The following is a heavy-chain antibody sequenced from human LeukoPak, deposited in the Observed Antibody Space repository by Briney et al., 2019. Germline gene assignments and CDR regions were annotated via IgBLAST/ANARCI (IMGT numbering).Heavy chain of an antibody. CDR3: ARYRSGSYWSAFDI. Sequence: SETLSLTCAVYGGSFSGYYWSWIRQPPGKGLEWIGEINHSGSTNYNPSLKSRVTISVDTSKNQFSLKLSSVTAADTAVYYCARYRSGSYWSAFDIWGQGTMVTVSS. CDR1: GGSFSGYY. J-gene: IGHJ3*02. CDR2: INHSGST. D-gene: IGHD1-26*01. V-gene: IGHV4-34*01.